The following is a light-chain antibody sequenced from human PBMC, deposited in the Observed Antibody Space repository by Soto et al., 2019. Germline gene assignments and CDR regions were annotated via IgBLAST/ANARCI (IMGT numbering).Light chain of an antibody. CDR1: QSISSD. Sequence: EIVMTQSPATLSVSPGERATLSCRASQSISSDLAWYQQKPGQAPRLLIYRASIRATGVPARFSGSGSGTQFPLTISSLQSEDFAVYYCQQCSNWPPYTFGQGTKLEIK. CDR3: QQCSNWPPYT. V-gene: IGKV3-15*01. CDR2: RAS. J-gene: IGKJ2*01.